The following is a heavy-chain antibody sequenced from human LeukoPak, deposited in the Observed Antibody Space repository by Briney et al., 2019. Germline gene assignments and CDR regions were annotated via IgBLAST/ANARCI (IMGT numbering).Heavy chain of an antibody. CDR2: LSTSGAAT. Sequence: GGSLRLSCAASGFTFSSYSMNWVRQAPGKGLEWVSTLSTSGAATYYADSVKGRFTISRDNSQNTLYLQMNSLRAEDTAVYYCAKKGYAGSGTHSYYFDYWGQGALVTVSS. D-gene: IGHD3-10*01. J-gene: IGHJ4*02. CDR3: AKKGYAGSGTHSYYFDY. V-gene: IGHV3-23*01. CDR1: GFTFSSYS.